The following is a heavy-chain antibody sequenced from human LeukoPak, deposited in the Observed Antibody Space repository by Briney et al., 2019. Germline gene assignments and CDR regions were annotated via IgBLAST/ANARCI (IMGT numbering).Heavy chain of an antibody. J-gene: IGHJ4*02. CDR3: ARGVAGYFDY. CDR2: IKKDGSEK. CDR1: GFSLSSFW. V-gene: IGHV3-7*03. D-gene: IGHD6-19*01. Sequence: GGSLRLSCVASGFSLSSFWMNWVRQAPGKGLEWVASIKKDGSEKRYVDSVKARFTISRDNAKNSRYLEMNSLRAEDTAVYYCARGVAGYFDYWGQGTLVTVSS.